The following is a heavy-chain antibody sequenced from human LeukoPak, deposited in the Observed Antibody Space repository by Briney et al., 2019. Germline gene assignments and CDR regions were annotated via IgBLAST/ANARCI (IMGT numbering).Heavy chain of an antibody. D-gene: IGHD6-6*01. Sequence: GGSLRLSCAASGFTFDDYAMHWVRQAPGKGLEWVSGISWNSGSIGYADSVKGRFTISRDNAKNSLYLQMNSLRAEDTALYYCATDAEAAPYYFDYWGQGTLVTVSS. CDR3: ATDAEAAPYYFDY. CDR2: ISWNSGSI. CDR1: GFTFDDYA. V-gene: IGHV3-9*01. J-gene: IGHJ4*02.